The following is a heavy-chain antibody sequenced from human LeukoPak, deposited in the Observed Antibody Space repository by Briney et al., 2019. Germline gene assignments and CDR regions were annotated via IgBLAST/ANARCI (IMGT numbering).Heavy chain of an antibody. D-gene: IGHD1-26*01. V-gene: IGHV4-59*01. CDR1: GGSNSSYY. CDR2: IYYSGST. CDR3: ARFSGSYYVEFAFDI. J-gene: IGHJ3*02. Sequence: PSETLSLTCTVSGGSNSSYYWSWIRQPPGKGLEWIGYIYYSGSTNYNPSLKSRVTISVDTSKNQFSLKLSSVTAADTAVYYCARFSGSYYVEFAFDIWGQGTMVTVSS.